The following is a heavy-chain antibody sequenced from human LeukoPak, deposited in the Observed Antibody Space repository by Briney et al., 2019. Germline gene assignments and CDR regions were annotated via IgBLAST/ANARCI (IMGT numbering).Heavy chain of an antibody. Sequence: PSETLSLTCTVSGGSISSYYWSWIRQPPGKGLEWIGYIYYSGSTNYNPSLKSRVTISVDTSKNQFSLKLTSVTAADTAVYYCGRTITAARGGGNNWFDPWGQGTLVTVSS. D-gene: IGHD5-12*01. CDR3: GRTITAARGGGNNWFDP. J-gene: IGHJ5*02. CDR1: GGSISSYY. CDR2: IYYSGST. V-gene: IGHV4-59*08.